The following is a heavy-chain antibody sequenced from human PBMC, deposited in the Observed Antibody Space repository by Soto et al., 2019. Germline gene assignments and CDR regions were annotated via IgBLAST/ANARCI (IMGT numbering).Heavy chain of an antibody. CDR3: ARHSFVDTTMVYFDY. Sequence: SETLSLTCAVYGGSFSGYYWTWIRQSPGKGLEWIGQISYSGSTNYNPSLKSRVTISVDTSKNQFSLKLSSVTAADTAVYYCARHSFVDTTMVYFDYWGQGTLVTVSS. CDR2: ISYSGST. V-gene: IGHV4-34*01. J-gene: IGHJ4*02. D-gene: IGHD5-18*01. CDR1: GGSFSGYY.